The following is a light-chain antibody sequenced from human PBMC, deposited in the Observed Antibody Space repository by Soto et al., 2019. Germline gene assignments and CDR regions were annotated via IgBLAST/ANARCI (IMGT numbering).Light chain of an antibody. J-gene: IGLJ2*01. CDR1: SSDVGGYTY. CDR2: DVS. V-gene: IGLV2-11*01. Sequence: QSALTQPRSVSGSPGHSVAISCTGTSSDVGGYTYVAWYRQYPGKAPKLMLYDVSKRPSGVPDRFSGSKSGNTASLTISGLQAEDEAEYYCCSYAGRYIVVFGGGTKLTV. CDR3: CSYAGRYIVV.